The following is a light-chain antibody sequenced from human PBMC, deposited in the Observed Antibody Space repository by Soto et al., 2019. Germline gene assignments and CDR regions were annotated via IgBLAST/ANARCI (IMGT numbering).Light chain of an antibody. CDR1: QDIRSS. V-gene: IGKV1-9*01. CDR2: TVS. Sequence: DIQLTQSPSFLSASVGDRLTITCRASQDIRSSVAWYQQKPGKAPNLLIYTVSTLQSGVPSRFSVSRSVTEFTLTISSLQPEDFATYYCQQFNSSPFSFGGGTKVEI. CDR3: QQFNSSPFS. J-gene: IGKJ4*01.